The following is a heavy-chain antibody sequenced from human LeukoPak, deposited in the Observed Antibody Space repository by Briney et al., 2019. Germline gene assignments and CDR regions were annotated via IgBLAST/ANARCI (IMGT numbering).Heavy chain of an antibody. V-gene: IGHV4-59*08. CDR3: ARHARQWLIDY. Sequence: SETLSLTCTVSGGSISSYYWSWIRQPPGKGLEWIGYIYYSGSTNYNPSLKSRVTISVDTSKNQFSLKLSSVTAADTAVYYCARHARQWLIDYWGQGTLVTVSS. D-gene: IGHD6-19*01. CDR2: IYYSGST. J-gene: IGHJ4*02. CDR1: GGSISSYY.